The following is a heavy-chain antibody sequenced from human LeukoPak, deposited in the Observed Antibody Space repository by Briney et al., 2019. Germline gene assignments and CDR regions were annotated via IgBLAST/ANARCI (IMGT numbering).Heavy chain of an antibody. CDR3: ARDGGYGIDY. Sequence: EWVAVIWYDGSNKYYAGSVKVRLTISRDNSKNTMYLQMNSLRGEDTAVYYCARDGGYGIDYWGEGTLVSVSS. D-gene: IGHD5-18*01. V-gene: IGHV3-33*01. J-gene: IGHJ4*02. CDR2: IWYDGSNK.